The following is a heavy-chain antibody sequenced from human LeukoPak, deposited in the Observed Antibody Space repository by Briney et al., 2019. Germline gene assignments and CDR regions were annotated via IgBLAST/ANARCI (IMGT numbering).Heavy chain of an antibody. V-gene: IGHV3-48*04. CDR3: ARVGREGSNYYYYVDV. Sequence: PGGSLRLSCAASGFTFSYFSMHWVRQAPGKGLEWVSYISGSGTTIYYSGSVKGRFTISRDNAKNSLYLQMNSLRAEDTGVYHCARVGREGSNYYYYVDVWGKGTTVTVSS. J-gene: IGHJ6*03. D-gene: IGHD2-2*01. CDR1: GFTFSYFS. CDR2: ISGSGTTI.